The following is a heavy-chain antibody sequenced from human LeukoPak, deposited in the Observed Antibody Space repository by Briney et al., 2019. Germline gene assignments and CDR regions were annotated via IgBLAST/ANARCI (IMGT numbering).Heavy chain of an antibody. V-gene: IGHV4-34*01. J-gene: IGHJ4*02. Sequence: SETLSLTCAVYGASITDYNWSWIRQPPGKGLEWIGYIYPSGSTSYTPSLKSRVTVSVDTSKNQFSLRLTSVTAADTAVYYCARGWGPAYCGNDCHRHFDYWGQGTLVTVSS. CDR2: IYPSGST. CDR1: GASITDYN. D-gene: IGHD2-21*02. CDR3: ARGWGPAYCGNDCHRHFDY.